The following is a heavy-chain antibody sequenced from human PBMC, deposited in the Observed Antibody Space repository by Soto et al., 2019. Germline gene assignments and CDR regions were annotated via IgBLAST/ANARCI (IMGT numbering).Heavy chain of an antibody. CDR2: IIPIFGTA. CDR3: ARPTRYYYDSSGQSAWFDP. J-gene: IGHJ5*02. D-gene: IGHD3-22*01. V-gene: IGHV1-69*12. CDR1: GGTFSSYA. Sequence: QVQLVQSGAEVKKPGSSVKVSCKASGGTFSSYAISWVRQAPGQGLEWMGGIIPIFGTANYAQKFQGRGTITAEESTSTAYMELSSLRSEDTAVYYCARPTRYYYDSSGQSAWFDPWGQGTLVTVSS.